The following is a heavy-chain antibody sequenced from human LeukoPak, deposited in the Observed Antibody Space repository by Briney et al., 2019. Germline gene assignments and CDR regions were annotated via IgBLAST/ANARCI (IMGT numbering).Heavy chain of an antibody. CDR3: ARDRSQEFDP. J-gene: IGHJ5*02. CDR2: ISSDGTNK. V-gene: IGHV3-30*04. Sequence: PGGSLRLSCAASRFTFRNYAMHWVRQAPGKGLEWLAVISSDGTNKDYADSVKSRFSISRDNSKNTLYLQMNRLRADDTAVYYCARDRSQEFDPWGQGTLVTVSS. CDR1: RFTFRNYA. D-gene: IGHD3-10*01.